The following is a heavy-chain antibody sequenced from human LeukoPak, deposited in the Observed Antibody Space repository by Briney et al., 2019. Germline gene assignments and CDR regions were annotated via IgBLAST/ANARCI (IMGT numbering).Heavy chain of an antibody. J-gene: IGHJ6*03. CDR2: MNPNSGNT. CDR3: ARTPAQLRFRHYYYMDV. D-gene: IGHD3-16*01. Sequence: LAASVKVSCKASGYTFTSYDINWVRQATGQGLEWMGWMNPNSGNTGYAQKFQGRVTMTRNTSISTAYMELSSLRSEDTAVYYCARTPAQLRFRHYYYMDVWGKGTTVTVSS. V-gene: IGHV1-8*01. CDR1: GYTFTSYD.